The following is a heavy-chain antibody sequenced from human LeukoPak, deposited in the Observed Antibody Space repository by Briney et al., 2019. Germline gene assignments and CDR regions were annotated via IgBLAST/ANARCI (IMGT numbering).Heavy chain of an antibody. CDR3: ARDPNGEWELPPFDY. CDR1: GDGFANYG. CDR2: ISAYNGNT. V-gene: IGHV1-18*01. J-gene: IGHJ4*02. D-gene: IGHD1-26*01. Sequence: ASVKVSCKASGDGFANYGISWVRQAPGQGLEWMGWISAYNGNTNYAQKLQGRVTMTTDTSTSTAYMELSSLRSEDTAVYYCARDPNGEWELPPFDYWGQGTLVTVSS.